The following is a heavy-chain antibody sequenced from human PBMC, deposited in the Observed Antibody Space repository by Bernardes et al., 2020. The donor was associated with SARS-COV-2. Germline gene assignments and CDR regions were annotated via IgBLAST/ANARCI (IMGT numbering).Heavy chain of an antibody. V-gene: IGHV4-59*11. Sequence: SETLSLTCTVSGGSINGHYWNWIRQPPGKGLEWIGYIYYTGSTNSNPSLNSRATISVDTAKNQLSLNLRSVSAADTAVYYCAREASGDYGALRTGLFDYWGQGTLVTVSS. CDR1: GGSINGHY. D-gene: IGHD4-17*01. J-gene: IGHJ4*02. CDR2: IYYTGST. CDR3: AREASGDYGALRTGLFDY.